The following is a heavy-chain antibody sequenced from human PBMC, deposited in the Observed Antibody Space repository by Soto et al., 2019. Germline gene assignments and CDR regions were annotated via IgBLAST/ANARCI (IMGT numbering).Heavy chain of an antibody. Sequence: QVQLLQSGAEVKKFGASVKVSCKASGYTFIGYYLDWVRQAPGQGLEWMGWIDPNTGGTTYAQKFQGRVTMTRDTSLMTVYMELSGLTSDDTAVYYCARGGSARAHDFWGQGTLVSVSS. CDR3: ARGGSARAHDF. D-gene: IGHD6-25*01. J-gene: IGHJ4*02. CDR2: IDPNTGGT. V-gene: IGHV1-2*02. CDR1: GYTFIGYY.